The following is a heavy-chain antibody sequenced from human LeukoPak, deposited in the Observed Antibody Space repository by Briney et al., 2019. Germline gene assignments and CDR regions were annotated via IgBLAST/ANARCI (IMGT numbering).Heavy chain of an antibody. J-gene: IGHJ4*02. D-gene: IGHD4-17*01. CDR2: INSDGSST. CDR3: ARHYGDYVQGDY. Sequence: GGSLRLSCAAAGFTFSSYWMHWVRQAPGKGLVWVSRINSDGSSTSYADSVKGRFTISRDNAKNTLYLQMNTLRAEDTAVYYCARHYGDYVQGDYWGQGTLVTVSS. V-gene: IGHV3-74*01. CDR1: GFTFSSYW.